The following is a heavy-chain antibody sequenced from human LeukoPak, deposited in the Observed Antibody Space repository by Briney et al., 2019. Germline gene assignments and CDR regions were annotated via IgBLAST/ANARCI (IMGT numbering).Heavy chain of an antibody. J-gene: IGHJ4*02. D-gene: IGHD5-24*01. V-gene: IGHV3-21*01. Sequence: GGSLRLSCAASGFTFSRYRMHWVRQAPGKGLEWVSSISSSSGDIFYADSVKGRFIISIDNAKESLYLQMNSLRVEDTAVYYCARDGPTGSNSFDYWGQGTLVSVSS. CDR3: ARDGPTGSNSFDY. CDR1: GFTFSRYR. CDR2: ISSSSGDI.